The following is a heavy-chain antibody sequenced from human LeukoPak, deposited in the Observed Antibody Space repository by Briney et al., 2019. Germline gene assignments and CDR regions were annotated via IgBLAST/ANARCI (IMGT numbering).Heavy chain of an antibody. CDR3: ARGTYYYDSSGYYKKAYFDY. V-gene: IGHV4-34*01. J-gene: IGHJ4*02. Sequence: SSETLSLTCAVYGGSFSGYYWSWIRQPPGKGLEWIGEINHSGSTNYNPSLKSRVTISVDTSKNQFSLKLSSVTAADTAVYYRARGTYYYDSSGYYKKAYFDYWGQGTLVTVSS. CDR2: INHSGST. CDR1: GGSFSGYY. D-gene: IGHD3-22*01.